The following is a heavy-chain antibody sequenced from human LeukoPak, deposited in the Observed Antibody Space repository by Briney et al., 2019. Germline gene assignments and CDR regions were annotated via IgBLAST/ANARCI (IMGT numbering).Heavy chain of an antibody. CDR2: IKQDESEK. V-gene: IGHV3-7*01. Sequence: PGGSLRLSCTASGFTFSSYWMSWVRQAPGKGLEWVANIKQDESEKFYVDSVKGRFTISRDNAKNSLYLQMNSLRAEDTGVYYCARRVAVADNYFDYWGQGTLVTVSS. CDR3: ARRVAVADNYFDY. J-gene: IGHJ4*02. D-gene: IGHD6-19*01. CDR1: GFTFSSYW.